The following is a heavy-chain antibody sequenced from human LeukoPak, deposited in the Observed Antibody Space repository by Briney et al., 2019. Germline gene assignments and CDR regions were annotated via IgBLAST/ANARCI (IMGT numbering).Heavy chain of an antibody. V-gene: IGHV3-23*01. CDR2: ISGSGGST. D-gene: IGHD6-13*01. Sequence: GGSLRLSCAASGLVFNSNAMSWVRQAPGKGLEWVSAISGSGGSTYYADSVKGRITISRDNSKNTRYLQMNSLRAEDTAAYYCAKENGSWSYYFDYWGQGTLVTVSS. J-gene: IGHJ4*02. CDR1: GLVFNSNA. CDR3: AKENGSWSYYFDY.